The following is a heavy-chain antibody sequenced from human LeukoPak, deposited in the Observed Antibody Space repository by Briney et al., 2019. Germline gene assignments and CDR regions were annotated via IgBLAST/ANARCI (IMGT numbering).Heavy chain of an antibody. Sequence: ASVKVSCKASGGTFSSYAISWVRQAPGQGLEWMGWISAYNGNTNYAQKLQGRVTMTTDTSTSTAYMELRSLRSDDTAVYYCARSTAARPFDPWGQGTLVTVSS. CDR1: GGTFSSYA. CDR2: ISAYNGNT. D-gene: IGHD6-6*01. CDR3: ARSTAARPFDP. V-gene: IGHV1-18*01. J-gene: IGHJ5*02.